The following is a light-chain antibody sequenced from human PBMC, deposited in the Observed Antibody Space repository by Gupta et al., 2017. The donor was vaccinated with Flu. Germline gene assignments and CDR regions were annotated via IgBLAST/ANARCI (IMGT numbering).Light chain of an antibody. CDR2: DVS. V-gene: IGKV3-15*01. CDR3: QRYYFWPPL. CDR1: QTIGNN. Sequence: EIVMTQSPDTLSVSPGESATLSCRASQTIGNNLAWYHQRPGQAPRLLMYDVSTGATGIPARFRGSGYGTDFTLTINNLQPEDFGVYYCQRYYFWPPLFGPGTRVDFK. J-gene: IGKJ3*01.